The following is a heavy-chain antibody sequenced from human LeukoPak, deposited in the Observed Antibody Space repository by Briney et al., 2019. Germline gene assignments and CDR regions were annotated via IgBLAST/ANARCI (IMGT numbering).Heavy chain of an antibody. D-gene: IGHD2-15*01. CDR2: ISSSSSTI. V-gene: IGHV3-48*02. Sequence: PGGSLRLSCAASGFTFSSYSMNWVRQAPGKGLEWVSYISSSSSTIYYADSVKGRFTISRDNAKNSLYLQMNSLRDEDTAVYYCARYCSGGSCFGYDAFDIWGQGTMVTVSS. CDR3: ARYCSGGSCFGYDAFDI. J-gene: IGHJ3*02. CDR1: GFTFSSYS.